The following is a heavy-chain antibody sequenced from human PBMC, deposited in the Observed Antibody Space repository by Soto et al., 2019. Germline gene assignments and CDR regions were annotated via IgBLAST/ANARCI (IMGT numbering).Heavy chain of an antibody. CDR1: GFTVSSNY. D-gene: IGHD2-2*01. CDR3: GNLPALTPIYLRRDYDMDV. V-gene: IGHV3-53*01. J-gene: IGHJ6*02. CDR2: LYPDGRA. Sequence: PGGSLRLSCAASGFTVSSNYLTWVRQAPGKGLNWVSVLYPDGRAYYADSVEGRFTISRDSSKNTLYLQMSSLWAEDTAVYYCGNLPALTPIYLRRDYDMDVWGQGTTVTVSS.